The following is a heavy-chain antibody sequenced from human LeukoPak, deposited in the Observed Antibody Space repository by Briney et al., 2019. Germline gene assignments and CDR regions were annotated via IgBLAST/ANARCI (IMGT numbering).Heavy chain of an antibody. CDR3: ARALPYYDFWSGYYTGLSWFDP. Sequence: SETLSLTCAVYGGSFSGYYWSWIRQPPGKGLKWIGEINHSGSTNYNPSLKSRVTISVDTSKNQFSLKLSSVTAADTAVYYCARALPYYDFWSGYYTGLSWFDPWGQGTLVTVSS. D-gene: IGHD3-3*01. J-gene: IGHJ5*02. CDR1: GGSFSGYY. CDR2: INHSGST. V-gene: IGHV4-34*01.